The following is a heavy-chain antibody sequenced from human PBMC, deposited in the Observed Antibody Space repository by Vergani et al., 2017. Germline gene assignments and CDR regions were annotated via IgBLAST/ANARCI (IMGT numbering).Heavy chain of an antibody. CDR2: IYNSGNG. J-gene: IGHJ2*01. CDR3: ASGKYYSDSTSQFRERYFDV. D-gene: IGHD3-16*01. V-gene: IGHV4-39*01. CDR1: GDSIISRSYY. Sequence: QMQLQESGPGLVKASETLSLTCTVSGDSIISRSYYWGWIRQPPGKGLEWIGSIYNSGNGDSSSSLKGRVTISADTSKHQFSLRLKSVTDADTVVYYCASGKYYSDSTSQFRERYFDVWGRGTLVTVPS.